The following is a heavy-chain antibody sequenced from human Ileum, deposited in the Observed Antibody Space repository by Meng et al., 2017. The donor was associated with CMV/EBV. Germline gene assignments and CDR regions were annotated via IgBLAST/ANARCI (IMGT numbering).Heavy chain of an antibody. Sequence: GESLKISCAASGFTFSSYWMSWVRQATGKGLEWAANIKQDGSEKYYVDSVKGRFTISRDNAKNSLYVQMNSLRAEDTAVYYCARDRGWTSHMDVWGQGTTVTVSS. CDR2: IKQDGSEK. D-gene: IGHD3/OR15-3a*01. CDR1: GFTFSSYW. CDR3: ARDRGWTSHMDV. V-gene: IGHV3-7*01. J-gene: IGHJ6*02.